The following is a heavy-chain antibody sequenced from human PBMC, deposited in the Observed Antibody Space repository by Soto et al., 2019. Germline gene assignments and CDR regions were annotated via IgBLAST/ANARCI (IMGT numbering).Heavy chain of an antibody. V-gene: IGHV1-18*01. D-gene: IGHD1-1*01. CDR1: GYTFTSYG. CDR2: ISAHNGTT. Sequence: QVHLVQSGAEVKKPGASVKVSCKASGYTFTSYGITWVRQAPGQGLEWLGWISAHNGTTDYAQKLQGRVIVTRDTSTSTTCRERRRLISDDTAVYCCARGRYGDYWGQGALVTVSS. CDR3: ARGRYGDY. J-gene: IGHJ4*02.